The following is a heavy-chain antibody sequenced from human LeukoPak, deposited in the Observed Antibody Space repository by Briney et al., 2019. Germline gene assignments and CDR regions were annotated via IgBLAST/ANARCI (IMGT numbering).Heavy chain of an antibody. CDR3: ARHPRGDSSNPPDSFDI. V-gene: IGHV4-59*08. D-gene: IGHD2-21*02. CDR2: IFYGGTT. Sequence: SETLSLTCTVSGGSINNFYWSWIRQPPGKGLEWLGFIFYGGTTNYNPSLESRVSISVDTSRNQFSLNLRSLTAADTAVYYCARHPRGDSSNPPDSFDIWGQGTVVTVSS. CDR1: GGSINNFY. J-gene: IGHJ3*02.